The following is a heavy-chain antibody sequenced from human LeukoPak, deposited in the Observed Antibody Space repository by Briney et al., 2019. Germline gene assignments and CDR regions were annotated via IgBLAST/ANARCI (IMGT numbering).Heavy chain of an antibody. Sequence: SETLSLTCAVYGGSFSGYYWSWIRQPPGKGLEWIGEINHSGSTNYNPSLKSRVTISVDTSKNQLSLKLSSVTAADTAVYYCARGRGGEYKWGQGTLVTVSS. V-gene: IGHV4-34*01. J-gene: IGHJ4*02. CDR2: INHSGST. CDR3: ARGRGGEYK. D-gene: IGHD2-21*01. CDR1: GGSFSGYY.